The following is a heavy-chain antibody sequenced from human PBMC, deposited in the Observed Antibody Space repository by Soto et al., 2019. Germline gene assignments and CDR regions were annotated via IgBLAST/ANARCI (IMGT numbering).Heavy chain of an antibody. V-gene: IGHV4-59*02. CDR2: IYASGSP. D-gene: IGHD1-26*01. CDR1: GGSVSVYY. Sequence: PSETLSLTCTISGGSVSVYYWSWIRQSTGQGLEWIGNIYASGSPYYNPSLRSRVTISADTSKNQISLKLTSPTAADTAVYYCARGVGSSPPQYWGRGTLVTVSS. CDR3: ARGVGSSPPQY. J-gene: IGHJ4*02.